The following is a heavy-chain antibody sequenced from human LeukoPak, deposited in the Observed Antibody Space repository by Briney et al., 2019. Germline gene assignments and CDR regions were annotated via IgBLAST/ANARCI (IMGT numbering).Heavy chain of an antibody. CDR1: GFTFSSYS. Sequence: PGGSLRLSGAASGFTFSSYSMTWVRQAPGKGLEWVSSISSSSSYIYYADSVKGRFTISRDNAKNSLYLQMNSLRAEDTAVYYCARAPPRIVGANLEFDSWGQGTLVTVSS. CDR3: ARAPPRIVGANLEFDS. D-gene: IGHD1-26*01. V-gene: IGHV3-21*01. CDR2: ISSSSSYI. J-gene: IGHJ4*02.